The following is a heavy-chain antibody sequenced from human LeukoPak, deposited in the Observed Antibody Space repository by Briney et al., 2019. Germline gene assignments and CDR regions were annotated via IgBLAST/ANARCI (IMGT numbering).Heavy chain of an antibody. Sequence: GGSLRLSCAVSGITLSNYGMSWVRQAPGKGLEWVAGISDSGGRTNYADSVKGRFTISRDNPKNTLYLQMNSLRAEDTAVYFCAKRGAVIRVILVGFHKEANYFDSWGQGALVTVSS. V-gene: IGHV3-23*01. J-gene: IGHJ4*02. CDR1: GITLSNYG. CDR2: ISDSGGRT. CDR3: AKRGAVIRVILVGFHKEANYFDS. D-gene: IGHD2-21*01.